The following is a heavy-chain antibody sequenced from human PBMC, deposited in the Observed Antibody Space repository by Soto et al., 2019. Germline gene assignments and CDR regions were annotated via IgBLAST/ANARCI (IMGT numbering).Heavy chain of an antibody. CDR1: GFTFSSYS. J-gene: IGHJ4*02. CDR2: TSSSSSTI. D-gene: IGHD2-2*01. CDR3: ARVRPAADPAGIDY. V-gene: IGHV3-48*02. Sequence: GGSLRLSCAASGFTFSSYSMNWVRQALGKGLEWVSYTSSSSSTIYYADSVKGRFTISRDNAKNSLYLQMNSLRDEDTAVYYCARVRPAADPAGIDYWGQGTLVTVSS.